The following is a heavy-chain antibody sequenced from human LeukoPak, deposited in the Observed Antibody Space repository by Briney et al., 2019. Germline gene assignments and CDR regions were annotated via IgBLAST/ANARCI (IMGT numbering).Heavy chain of an antibody. CDR2: ISASGIGT. CDR3: ARVFGTDAFDI. CDR1: GFTFTDYA. V-gene: IGHV3-21*04. D-gene: IGHD3-10*01. Sequence: PGGSLRLSCVASGFTFTDYAMTWVRQAPGKGLEWVSSISASGIGTFYINSVVGRFTISSDNAKNSLYLQMNSLRAEDTAVYYCARVFGTDAFDIWGQGTMVTVSS. J-gene: IGHJ3*02.